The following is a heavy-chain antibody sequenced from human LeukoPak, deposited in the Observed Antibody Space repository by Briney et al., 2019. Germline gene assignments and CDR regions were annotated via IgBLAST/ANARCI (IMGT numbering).Heavy chain of an antibody. CDR2: IYHSGST. J-gene: IGHJ3*02. Sequence: SETLSLTCAVSGGSISSSNWWSWVRQPPGKGLEWIGEIYHSGSTNYNPSLKSRVTISVDKSKNQFSLKLSSVTAADTAVYYCARDGGVRWEPLLAFDIWGQGTMVTVSS. D-gene: IGHD2-8*02. V-gene: IGHV4-4*02. CDR3: ARDGGVRWEPLLAFDI. CDR1: GGSISSSNW.